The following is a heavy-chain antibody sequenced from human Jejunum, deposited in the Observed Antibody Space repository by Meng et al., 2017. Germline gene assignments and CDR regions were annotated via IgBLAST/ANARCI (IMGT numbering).Heavy chain of an antibody. Sequence: WTWIRQSPGKGLEWIGHISNSGNTYSNPSLKSLVTVSIDTSKNQFSLKLSSVIAADTAVYYCARSMYFYDSLGYSWPYYLDYWGQGTLVTVSS. V-gene: IGHV4-31*01. CDR2: ISNSGNT. J-gene: IGHJ4*02. D-gene: IGHD3-22*01. CDR3: ARSMYFYDSLGYSWPYYLDY.